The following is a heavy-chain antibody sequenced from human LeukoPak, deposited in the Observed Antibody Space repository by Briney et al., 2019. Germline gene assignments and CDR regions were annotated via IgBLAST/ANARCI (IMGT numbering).Heavy chain of an antibody. CDR1: GFTFSSYA. V-gene: IGHV3-30*04. Sequence: GRSLRPSCAASGFTFSSYAMHCVRQAPRKGLERAAVISYDGSNKYYADSVKGRFTISRDNSKNTLYLQMNSLRAEDTAVYYCARGDYYDRSGYLDYWGQGTLVTVSS. CDR3: ARGDYYDRSGYLDY. D-gene: IGHD3-22*01. J-gene: IGHJ4*02. CDR2: ISYDGSNK.